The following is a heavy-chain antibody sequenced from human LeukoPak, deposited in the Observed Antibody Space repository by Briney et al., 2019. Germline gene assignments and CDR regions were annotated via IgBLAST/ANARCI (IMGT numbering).Heavy chain of an antibody. CDR1: GGSISSYY. CDR2: INHSGST. V-gene: IGHV4-34*01. D-gene: IGHD2-15*01. Sequence: PSETLSLTCTVSGGSISSYYWSWIRQPPGKGLEWIGEINHSGSTNYNPSLKSRVTISVDTSKNQFSLKLSSVTAADTAVYYCARGTLVATLTPYCSGGSCYPGTNKSWFDPWGQGTLVTVSS. J-gene: IGHJ5*02. CDR3: ARGTLVATLTPYCSGGSCYPGTNKSWFDP.